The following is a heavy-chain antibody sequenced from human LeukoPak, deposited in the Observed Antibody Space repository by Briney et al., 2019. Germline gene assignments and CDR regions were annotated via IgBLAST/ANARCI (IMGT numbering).Heavy chain of an antibody. D-gene: IGHD2-2*02. V-gene: IGHV4-59*08. Sequence: SETLSLTCTVSGGSISSYYWIWLRQPPGKGLEWMGYIYYSGNTNYNPSLKSRLNISVDTSKNQFSLNLTSVTAADTAVYYCARHYSYTYGPDYWGQGTLVTVSS. CDR3: ARHYSYTYGPDY. CDR1: GGSISSYY. CDR2: IYYSGNT. J-gene: IGHJ4*02.